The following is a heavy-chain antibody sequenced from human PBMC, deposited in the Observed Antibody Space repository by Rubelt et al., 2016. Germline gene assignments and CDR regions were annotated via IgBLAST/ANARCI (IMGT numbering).Heavy chain of an antibody. CDR2: VFYSGTT. V-gene: IGHV4-39*01. Sequence: QLQLQESGPGLVKPSETLSLTCTVSGGSISSSRYYWGWIRPPPGKGLEWIGSVFYSGTTYYNASLKSRVTISVDKSKNQSSRKLSSVTAADTALDYCATHYYGMDVWGQGTTVTVSS. CDR1: GGSISSSRYY. CDR3: ATHYYGMDV. J-gene: IGHJ6*02.